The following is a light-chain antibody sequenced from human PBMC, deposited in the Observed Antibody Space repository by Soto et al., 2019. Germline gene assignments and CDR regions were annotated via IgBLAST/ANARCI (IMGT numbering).Light chain of an antibody. CDR1: QGISNY. CDR3: QQFGT. J-gene: IGKJ3*01. Sequence: DIQMTQSPSSLSASVGDRVTITCQASQGISNYLNWYQQKPGKAPKLLIYDASNLETGVPSRFSGSGSGTDFTCTISSLQPEDIATYYCQQFGTFGPGTKVDIK. V-gene: IGKV1-33*01. CDR2: DAS.